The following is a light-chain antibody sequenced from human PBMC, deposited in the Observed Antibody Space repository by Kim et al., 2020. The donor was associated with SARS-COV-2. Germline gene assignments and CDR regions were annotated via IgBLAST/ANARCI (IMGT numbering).Light chain of an antibody. J-gene: IGKJ1*01. CDR2: GAS. CDR1: QSVSRSY. V-gene: IGKV3-20*01. Sequence: EIVLTQSPGTLSLSPGERATLSCRASQSVSRSYLAWYQQKPAQAPRLLIYGASSRATGIPDRFSGSGSGTDFTLTISRLEPEDFAVYYCQQYGSSPGTFGQGTKVDIK. CDR3: QQYGSSPGT.